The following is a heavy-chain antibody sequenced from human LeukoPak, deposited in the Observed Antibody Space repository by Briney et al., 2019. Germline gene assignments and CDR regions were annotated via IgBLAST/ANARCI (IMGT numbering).Heavy chain of an antibody. V-gene: IGHV3-74*01. CDR3: AKDRNKWDGYNGDY. CDR1: GNYW. CDR2: INSDGSWT. Sequence: GGSLRLSCAASGNYWMHWVRQAPGKGLVWASHINSDGSWTSYADSVKGRFTISRDNSKNTLSLQMNSLRAEDTAVYFCAKDRNKWDGYNGDYWGQGTLVTVSS. D-gene: IGHD5-24*01. J-gene: IGHJ4*02.